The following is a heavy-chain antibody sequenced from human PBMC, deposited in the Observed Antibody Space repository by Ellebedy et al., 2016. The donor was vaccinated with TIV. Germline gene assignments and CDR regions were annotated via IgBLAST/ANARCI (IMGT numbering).Heavy chain of an antibody. Sequence: MPGGSLRLSCTVSGGSIGSTTYYWGWVRQPPKKGLEWIGNIYYSGTIYYSPSLKSRITISVDTSKNQFSLKLNSVTAADTAVYYCARMDYNFGRPYDFWGQGIQVTVSS. D-gene: IGHD5-24*01. CDR2: IYYSGTI. J-gene: IGHJ4*02. CDR3: ARMDYNFGRPYDF. CDR1: GGSIGSTTYY. V-gene: IGHV4-39*01.